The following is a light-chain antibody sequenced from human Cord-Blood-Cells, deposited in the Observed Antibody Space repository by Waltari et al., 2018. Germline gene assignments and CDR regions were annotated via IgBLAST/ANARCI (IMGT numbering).Light chain of an antibody. V-gene: IGKV1-33*01. CDR1: QDISNY. J-gene: IGKJ5*01. CDR2: DAS. Sequence: DIQMTQSTSSLSASVGDRVTITCQASQDISNYLNWYQQKPGQAPKLLIYDASNLETGVPSRFSGSGSGTDFTFTISSLQPEDIATYYCQQYDNLITFGQGTRLEIK. CDR3: QQYDNLIT.